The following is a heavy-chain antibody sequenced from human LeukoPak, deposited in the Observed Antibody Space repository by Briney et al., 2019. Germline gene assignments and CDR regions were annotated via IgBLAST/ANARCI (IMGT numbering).Heavy chain of an antibody. CDR2: IRSDAYGGST. V-gene: IGHV3-49*04. CDR3: TRDEKQSYFDTTAYWTLFDY. J-gene: IGHJ4*02. D-gene: IGHD3-22*01. Sequence: GGSLRLSCTGSGFTLGDYALSWVRPAPGKGLEWIGSIRSDAYGGSTQYAASVTGRFTISRDDSDNIVYLQMNSLQTDDTAVYYCTRDEKQSYFDTTAYWTLFDYWGQGTLVTVSS. CDR1: GFTLGDYA.